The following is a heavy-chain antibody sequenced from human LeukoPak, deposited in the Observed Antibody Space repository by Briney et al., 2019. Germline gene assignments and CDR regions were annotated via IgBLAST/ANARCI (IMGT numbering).Heavy chain of an antibody. CDR3: ARDYKYAFDN. Sequence: GGSLRLSCAASGFTISDYSMIWVRQAPGKGLEWISYIGIDSGNTNYADSVKGRFTISGDKAKNSLYLQMNSLRVEDTAVYYCARDYKYAFDNWGQGTLVTVSS. D-gene: IGHD5-24*01. CDR2: IGIDSGNT. V-gene: IGHV3-48*01. J-gene: IGHJ4*02. CDR1: GFTISDYS.